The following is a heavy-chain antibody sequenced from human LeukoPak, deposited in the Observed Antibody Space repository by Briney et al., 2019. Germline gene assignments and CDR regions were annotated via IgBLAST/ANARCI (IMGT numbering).Heavy chain of an antibody. CDR3: ARGFHGGYAAADY. V-gene: IGHV3-21*01. Sequence: PGGSLRLSCAASGFTFSSYSMNCVRQAPGKGVEGVSSISSSISYIYYADSVKGRFTISRDNAKNSLYLQMNSLRAEDTAVYYCARGFHGGYAAADYWGQGTLVTVSS. CDR2: ISSSISYI. D-gene: IGHD5-12*01. J-gene: IGHJ4*02. CDR1: GFTFSSYS.